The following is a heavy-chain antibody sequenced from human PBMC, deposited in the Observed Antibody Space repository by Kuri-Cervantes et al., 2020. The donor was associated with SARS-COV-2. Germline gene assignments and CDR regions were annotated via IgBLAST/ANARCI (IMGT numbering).Heavy chain of an antibody. CDR2: INSDGSST. J-gene: IGHJ6*02. D-gene: IGHD3-16*01. CDR1: GFTVSSNY. CDR3: ARVGRGSYYYYGMDV. V-gene: IGHV3-74*01. Sequence: GESLKISCAASGFTVSSNYMSWVRQAPGKGLVWVSRINSDGSSTSYADSVKGRFTISRDNAKNTLYLQMNSLRAEDTAVYYCARVGRGSYYYYGMDVWGQGTTVTVSS.